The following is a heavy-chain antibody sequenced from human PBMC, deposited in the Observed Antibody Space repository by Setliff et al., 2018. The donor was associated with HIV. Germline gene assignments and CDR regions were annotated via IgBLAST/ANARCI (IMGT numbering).Heavy chain of an antibody. Sequence: SETLSLTCAVSGGSISSTNWWSWVRQPPGKGLEWIGEIYHSGSTNYKPSLKSRVTISVDKSKNQFSLKLSSVTAADTVVYYCARLTTGAAFDIWGQGTMVTVS. V-gene: IGHV4-4*02. CDR3: ARLTTGAAFDI. CDR2: IYHSGST. D-gene: IGHD4-17*01. CDR1: GGSISSTNW. J-gene: IGHJ3*02.